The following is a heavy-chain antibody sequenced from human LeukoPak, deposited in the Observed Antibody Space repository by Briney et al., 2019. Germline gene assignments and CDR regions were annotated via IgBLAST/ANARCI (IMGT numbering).Heavy chain of an antibody. CDR2: INPSGGST. D-gene: IGHD2-15*01. J-gene: IGHJ4*02. Sequence: ASVKVSCKASGYTFTSYYMHWVRQAPGQGLEWMGIINPSGGSTNYAQKFQGRVTITADKSTSTAYMELSSLRSEDTAVYYCASDPEDYCSGGSCYGVYWGQGTLVTVSS. CDR1: GYTFTSYY. V-gene: IGHV1-46*01. CDR3: ASDPEDYCSGGSCYGVY.